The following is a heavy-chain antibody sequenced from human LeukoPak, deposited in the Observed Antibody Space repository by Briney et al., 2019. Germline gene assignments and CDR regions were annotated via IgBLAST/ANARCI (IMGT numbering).Heavy chain of an antibody. Sequence: ASVKVSCKASGYTFTGYYMHWVRQAPGQGLEWMGWINPNSGGTNYAQKFQGRVTMTRDTSISTACMELSRLRSDDTAVYYCARAAMIFGVVPLYFDYWGQGTLVTVSS. V-gene: IGHV1-2*02. CDR3: ARAAMIFGVVPLYFDY. CDR2: INPNSGGT. D-gene: IGHD3/OR15-3a*01. J-gene: IGHJ4*02. CDR1: GYTFTGYY.